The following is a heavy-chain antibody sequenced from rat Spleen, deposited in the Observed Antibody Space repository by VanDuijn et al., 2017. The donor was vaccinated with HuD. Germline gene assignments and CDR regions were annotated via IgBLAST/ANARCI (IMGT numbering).Heavy chain of an antibody. CDR2: ISYEGSGT. D-gene: IGHD1-1*01. Sequence: EVQLVESGGGLVQPGRSLKLSCAASGFTFSHYDMAWVRQTPTKGLEWVASISYEGSGTYYGDSVKGRFTISRDNAKSTLYLQMNSLRSEDTATYYCASYSAHFDHWGQGVMVTVSS. V-gene: IGHV5-22*01. CDR1: GFTFSHYD. J-gene: IGHJ2*01. CDR3: ASYSAHFDH.